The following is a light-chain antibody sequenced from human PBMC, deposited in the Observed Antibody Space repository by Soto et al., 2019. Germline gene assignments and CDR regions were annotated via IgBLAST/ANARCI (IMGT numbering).Light chain of an antibody. CDR3: QQYDDFPLT. CDR1: QDISNY. V-gene: IGKV1-33*01. CDR2: DAS. Sequence: DIEMTQPPSSLSASVGDRVTITCQASQDISNYLNWYQQKTGRAPKLLIYDASNLESGVSSRFSGSRSGTDFSLTINSLQPDDFATYYCQQYDDFPLTFGQGTRLE. J-gene: IGKJ5*01.